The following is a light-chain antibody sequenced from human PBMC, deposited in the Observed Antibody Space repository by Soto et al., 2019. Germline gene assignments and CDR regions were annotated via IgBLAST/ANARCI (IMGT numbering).Light chain of an antibody. CDR2: DXF. CDR1: ESLSGW. J-gene: IGKJ1*01. CDR3: QQYAAYPWT. V-gene: IGKV1-5*01. Sequence: IQLIQNPLTRSASKXDRVIITFPASESLSGWVAXXQQXXGXAPKXXXADXFRLERGGPSRFRGSGSGTEFSLTISSLQPGDSANFYCQQYAAYPWTFGRGTKVDIK.